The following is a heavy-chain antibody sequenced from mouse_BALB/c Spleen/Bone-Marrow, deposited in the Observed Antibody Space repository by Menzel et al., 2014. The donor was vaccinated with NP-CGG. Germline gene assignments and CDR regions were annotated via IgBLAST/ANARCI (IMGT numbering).Heavy chain of an antibody. CDR1: GFNIKDTY. CDR3: ASYDYGYYFDC. J-gene: IGHJ2*01. D-gene: IGHD2-4*01. CDR2: IVPANGNT. Sequence: VQLQQSGAELVKPGASVKLSCTPSGFNIKDTYMHWVKLRPEQGLEWIGRIVPANGNTKYAPKFQGKATITADTSSNTAYLQLSSLTSEDTAVYFCASYDYGYYFDCWGQGTTLTVSS. V-gene: IGHV14-3*02.